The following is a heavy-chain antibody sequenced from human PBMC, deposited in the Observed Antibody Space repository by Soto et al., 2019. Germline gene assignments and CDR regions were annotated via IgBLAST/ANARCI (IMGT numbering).Heavy chain of an antibody. D-gene: IGHD4-4*01. V-gene: IGHV2-5*02. CDR2: IYWDDDK. Sequence: QITLKESGPTLVKPTQTLTLTCTFSGFSLSASGVGVGWVRQPPGKALEWLTLIYWDDDKRYSPSLKSRLTITKDTSKNQVVLTMTNMDPVDTATYYGVHTYYSNPFDYWGQGTLVTVSS. CDR1: GFSLSASGVG. CDR3: VHTYYSNPFDY. J-gene: IGHJ4*02.